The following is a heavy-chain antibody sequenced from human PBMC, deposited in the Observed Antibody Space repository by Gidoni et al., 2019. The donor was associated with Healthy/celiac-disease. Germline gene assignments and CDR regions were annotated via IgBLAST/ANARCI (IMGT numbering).Heavy chain of an antibody. V-gene: IGHV4-34*01. CDR1: GGSFSGYY. CDR2: INHSGST. D-gene: IGHD4-17*01. CDR3: ARSYGDYEGSYAFDI. Sequence: QVQLQQWGAGLLKPSETLSLTCAVDGGSFSGYYWSWIRQPPGRGLEWIGEINHSGSTNYNPSLKSRVTISVDTSKNQFSLKLSSVTAADTAVYYCARSYGDYEGSYAFDIWGQGTKVTVSS. J-gene: IGHJ3*02.